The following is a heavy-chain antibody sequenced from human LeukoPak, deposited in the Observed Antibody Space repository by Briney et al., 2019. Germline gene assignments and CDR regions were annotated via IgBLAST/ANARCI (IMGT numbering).Heavy chain of an antibody. J-gene: IGHJ4*02. CDR2: MNPNSGNT. CDR1: GYTFTSFD. CDR3: ARVAYSGSYFDY. V-gene: IGHV1-8*01. Sequence: ASVKVSCKASGYTFTSFDINWVRQATGQGLEWMGWMNPNSGNTGYAQKFQGRVTMTRNTSISTAYMELSSLRSEDTAVYYCARVAYSGSYFDYWGQGTLVTVSS. D-gene: IGHD1-26*01.